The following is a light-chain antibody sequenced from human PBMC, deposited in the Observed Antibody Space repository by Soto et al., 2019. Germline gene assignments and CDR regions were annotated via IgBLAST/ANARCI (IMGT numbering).Light chain of an antibody. V-gene: IGKV3-20*01. Sequence: QCRSTLSLSPGERATLSCRASQSVSSSYLAWYQQKPGQAPRLLIYGASSRATGIPDRFSGSGSGTDFTLTISRLEPEDFAVYYCQQYGSSPSTFGQGTRLEIK. CDR2: GAS. J-gene: IGKJ5*01. CDR3: QQYGSSPST. CDR1: QSVSSSY.